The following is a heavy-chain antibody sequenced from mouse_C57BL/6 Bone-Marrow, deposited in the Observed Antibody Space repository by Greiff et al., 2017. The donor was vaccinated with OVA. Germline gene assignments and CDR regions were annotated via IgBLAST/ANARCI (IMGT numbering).Heavy chain of an antibody. CDR1: GYTFTSYT. V-gene: IGHV1-4*01. J-gene: IGHJ2*01. Sequence: QVQLQQSGAELAGPGASEKMSCKASGYTFTSYTIHGVKQRHGQGVEWIGYIDPTNDYTNYNQKFKGKATLTADKSSSTAYMQLSSLTSEDPAVYYWPRRYTFDYWSQRTTRSDSS. CDR3: PRRYTFDY. CDR2: IDPTNDYT.